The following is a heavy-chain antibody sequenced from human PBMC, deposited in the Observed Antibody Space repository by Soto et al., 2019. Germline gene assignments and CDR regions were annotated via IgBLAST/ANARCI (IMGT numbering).Heavy chain of an antibody. CDR3: ARVDYLLIPDYGMDV. V-gene: IGHV3-48*01. D-gene: IGHD4-17*01. J-gene: IGHJ6*02. CDR1: AFTFSSYS. CDR2: ISSSSSTI. Sequence: EVQLVESGGGLVQPGGSLRLSCAASAFTFSSYSMNWVRQAPGKGLEWVSYISSSSSTIYYADSVKGLFTISRANAKNSLDLQRNSLRAEYTAVYYCARVDYLLIPDYGMDVWCQVTTVTVSS.